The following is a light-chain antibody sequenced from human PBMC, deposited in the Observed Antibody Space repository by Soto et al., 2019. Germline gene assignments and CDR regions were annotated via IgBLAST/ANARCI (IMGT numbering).Light chain of an antibody. CDR2: DAS. CDR3: QQYSSSLYT. V-gene: IGKV3-20*01. CDR1: QSVSSSY. Sequence: EIVLTQSPGTLSLSPGERATLSCRASQSVSSSYLAWYQQKPGQAPRLLIYDASSRATGIPDRFSGSGSGTDLTLTISRLEPEDFAVYYCQQYSSSLYTFGQVTKLEIK. J-gene: IGKJ2*01.